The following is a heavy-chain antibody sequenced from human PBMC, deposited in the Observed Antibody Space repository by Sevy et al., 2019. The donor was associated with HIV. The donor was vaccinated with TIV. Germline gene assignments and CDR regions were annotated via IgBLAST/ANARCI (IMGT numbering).Heavy chain of an antibody. Sequence: ASVKVSCKASGYTFTSYGISWVRQVPGQGLEWMGWISAYNGNTNYAQKLQGRVTMTTDTSTSTAYMELRSLRSDDTAVYYCARGVTYYYDSSGYYYVFYYYGMDVWGQGTTVTVSS. CDR1: GYTFTSYG. V-gene: IGHV1-18*01. CDR2: ISAYNGNT. CDR3: ARGVTYYYDSSGYYYVFYYYGMDV. D-gene: IGHD3-22*01. J-gene: IGHJ6*02.